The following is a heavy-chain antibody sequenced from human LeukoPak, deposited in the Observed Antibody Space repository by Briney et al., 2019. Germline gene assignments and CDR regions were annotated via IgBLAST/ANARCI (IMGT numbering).Heavy chain of an antibody. D-gene: IGHD6-13*01. V-gene: IGHV1-18*01. Sequence: GASVKVSCKASGYTFTSYGISWVRQAPGQGLEWMGWISAYNGNTNYAQKLQGRVTMTTDTSTSTAYMELRSLRSDDTAVYYCARDHSSSWDDAFDIWGQGTMVTVSS. J-gene: IGHJ3*02. CDR2: ISAYNGNT. CDR3: ARDHSSSWDDAFDI. CDR1: GYTFTSYG.